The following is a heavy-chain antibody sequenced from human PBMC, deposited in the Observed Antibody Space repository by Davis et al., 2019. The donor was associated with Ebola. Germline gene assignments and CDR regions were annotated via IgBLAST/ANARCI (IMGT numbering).Heavy chain of an antibody. V-gene: IGHV4-61*08. CDR1: GGSISSGGYY. D-gene: IGHD4-23*01. Sequence: GSLRLSCTVSGGSISSGGYYWSWIRQHPGKGLEWIGYIYYSGSTNYNPSLKSRVTISVDTSKNQFSLKLSSVTAADTAVYYCASLTVVTSIDYWGQGTLVTVSS. CDR2: IYYSGST. J-gene: IGHJ4*02. CDR3: ASLTVVTSIDY.